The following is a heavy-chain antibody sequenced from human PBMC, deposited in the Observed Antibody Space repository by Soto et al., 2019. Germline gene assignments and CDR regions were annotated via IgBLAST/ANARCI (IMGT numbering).Heavy chain of an antibody. V-gene: IGHV3-23*01. J-gene: IGHJ4*02. CDR2: ISNTGGGT. CDR3: AKDRLAGNFDY. Sequence: VGSLRLSCAASGFTFNNYAMNWVRQAPGMGLEWVATISNTGGGTYYADSVKGRFTISRDNSKNTLYLQMSSLRVEDTAVYYCAKDRLAGNFDYWGQGTQVTVSS. CDR1: GFTFNNYA.